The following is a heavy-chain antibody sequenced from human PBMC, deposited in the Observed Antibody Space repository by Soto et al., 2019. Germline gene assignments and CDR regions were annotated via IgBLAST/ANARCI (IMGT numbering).Heavy chain of an antibody. V-gene: IGHV4-34*01. CDR3: AREATTVAGFDY. CDR2: INHSGST. CDR1: GGSFSGYY. D-gene: IGHD6-19*01. Sequence: TLSLTCAVYGGSFSGYYWSWIRQPPGKGLEWIGEINHSGSTNYNPSLKSRVTISVDTSKNQFSLKLSSVTAADTAVYYCAREATTVAGFDYWGQGTLVTVSS. J-gene: IGHJ4*02.